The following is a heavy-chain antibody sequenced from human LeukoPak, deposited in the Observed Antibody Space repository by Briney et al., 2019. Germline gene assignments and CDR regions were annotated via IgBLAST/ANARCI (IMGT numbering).Heavy chain of an antibody. D-gene: IGHD3/OR15-3a*01. CDR3: ARGKKYTGLDF. CDR2: ISVNSGST. Sequence: ASVRVSCKASGYSFPTYDINWVRQAPGQGLEWLGWISVNSGSTKNAQNIQGRVTLTTDTSTNTAYMELRSLRSDDTAVYCCARGKKYTGLDFWGLGTLVTVSS. V-gene: IGHV1-18*01. J-gene: IGHJ1*01. CDR1: GYSFPTYD.